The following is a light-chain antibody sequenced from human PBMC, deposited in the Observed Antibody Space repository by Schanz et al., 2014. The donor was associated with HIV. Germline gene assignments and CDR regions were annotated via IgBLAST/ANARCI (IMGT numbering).Light chain of an antibody. J-gene: IGKJ5*01. CDR3: EQSYSAPSIT. CDR2: AAS. Sequence: DIQMTQSPSSLSASVGDRVTITCRASQSINNYLNWYQQKPGKAPKLLIYAASSLQSGVPSRFSGSGSGTDFTLTINSLQPEDFVTYYCEQSYSAPSITFGQGTRLEIK. CDR1: QSINNY. V-gene: IGKV1-39*01.